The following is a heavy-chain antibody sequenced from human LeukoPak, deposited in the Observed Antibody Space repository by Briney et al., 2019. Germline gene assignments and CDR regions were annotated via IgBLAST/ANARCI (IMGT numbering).Heavy chain of an antibody. D-gene: IGHD1-26*01. Sequence: GGSLRLSCAASRFTFSSSWMSWVRQAPGKGLEWVTNIKPDGSEKYYVDSVKGRFTISRDNAKNSLYLQMNSLRAEDTALYYCARDTVGVTDYWGQGTLVTVSS. V-gene: IGHV3-7*01. CDR3: ARDTVGVTDY. J-gene: IGHJ4*02. CDR2: IKPDGSEK. CDR1: RFTFSSSW.